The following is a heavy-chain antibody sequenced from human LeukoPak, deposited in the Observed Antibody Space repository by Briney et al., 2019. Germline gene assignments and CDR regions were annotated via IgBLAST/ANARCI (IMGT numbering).Heavy chain of an antibody. J-gene: IGHJ5*02. CDR2: ISSSSSHI. D-gene: IGHD5-12*01. CDR3: ASRGYSGYYNWFDP. CDR1: GFTFSSYS. V-gene: IGHV3-21*01. Sequence: GGSLRLSCAASGFTFSSYSMNWVRQAPGKGLEWVSSISSSSSHIYYADSVKGRFTISRDNAKNSLYMQMNSLRAEDTAVYYCASRGYSGYYNWFDPWGQGTLVTVSS.